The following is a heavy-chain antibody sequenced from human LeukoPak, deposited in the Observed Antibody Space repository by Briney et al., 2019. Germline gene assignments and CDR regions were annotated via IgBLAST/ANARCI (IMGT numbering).Heavy chain of an antibody. Sequence: SGGSLRLSCAASGFTVSSNYMSWVRQAPGKGLEWVSVIYSGGSTYYADSVKGRFTISRDNSKNTLYLQMNSLRAEDTAVYYCARYYPGSSIFDYWGQGTLVTVSS. CDR3: ARYYPGSSIFDY. V-gene: IGHV3-53*01. D-gene: IGHD1-26*01. J-gene: IGHJ4*02. CDR1: GFTVSSNY. CDR2: IYSGGST.